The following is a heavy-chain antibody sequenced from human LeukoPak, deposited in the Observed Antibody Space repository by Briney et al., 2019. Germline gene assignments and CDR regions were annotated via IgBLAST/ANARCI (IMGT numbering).Heavy chain of an antibody. V-gene: IGHV1-18*01. CDR1: GYTITIYG. D-gene: IGHD3-16*01. CDR2: ISGYKGNT. J-gene: IGHJ4*02. CDR3: ARGADTWSYGSLVYFDY. Sequence: GASVKVSCKASGYTITIYGINWVRQPRGQGLEWMGWISGYKGNTHYAQKLQDRVNMTTDTSSRTAYMELRSLRSDDTAVYYCARGADTWSYGSLVYFDYWGQGTLVTVSS.